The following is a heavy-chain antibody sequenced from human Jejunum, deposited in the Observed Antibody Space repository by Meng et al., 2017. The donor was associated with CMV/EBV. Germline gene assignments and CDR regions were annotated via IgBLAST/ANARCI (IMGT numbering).Heavy chain of an antibody. D-gene: IGHD6-13*01. CDR2: INPKKGDT. J-gene: IGHJ3*02. Sequence: YTFIDYYIHWMRQAPGQGLEWMGGINPKKGDTNYAQKFQGIVTMTRDTSLNTAYLELSRLISDDTAVFYCARGRRSSSWYDAFDIWGQGTVVTVSS. V-gene: IGHV1-2*02. CDR1: YTFIDYY. CDR3: ARGRRSSSWYDAFDI.